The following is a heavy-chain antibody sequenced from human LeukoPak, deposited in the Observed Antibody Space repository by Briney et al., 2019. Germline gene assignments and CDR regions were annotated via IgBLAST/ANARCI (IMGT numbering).Heavy chain of an antibody. J-gene: IGHJ3*02. CDR3: ARHVAPAAPEAFDI. Sequence: SETLSLTCAVYGGSFSGYYWSWIRQPPGKGLEWIGEINHSGSTNYNPSLKSRVTISVDTSKNQFSLKLSSVTAADTAVYYCARHVAPAAPEAFDIWGQGTMVTVSS. CDR2: INHSGST. D-gene: IGHD2-2*01. CDR1: GGSFSGYY. V-gene: IGHV4-34*01.